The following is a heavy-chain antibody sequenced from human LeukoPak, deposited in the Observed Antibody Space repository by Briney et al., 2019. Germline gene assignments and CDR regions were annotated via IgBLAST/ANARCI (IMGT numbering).Heavy chain of an antibody. J-gene: IGHJ6*03. CDR1: GGSISSYY. CDR3: ARDLRKRYCSTTSCYTSPYYYYMDV. Sequence: PSETLSLTCTVSGGSISSYYWSWIRQPAWKGLEWIGRIYTSGSTNYNPSLKSRVTMSVDTSKNQFSLKLSSVTAADTAVYYCARDLRKRYCSTTSCYTSPYYYYMDVWGKGTTVTVSS. D-gene: IGHD2-2*02. V-gene: IGHV4-4*07. CDR2: IYTSGST.